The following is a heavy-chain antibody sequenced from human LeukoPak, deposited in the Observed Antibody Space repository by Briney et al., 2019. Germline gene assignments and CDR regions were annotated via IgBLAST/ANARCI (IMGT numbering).Heavy chain of an antibody. CDR1: GFTFSDYY. V-gene: IGHV3-11*01. CDR3: ASTSIVGALDAFDI. D-gene: IGHD1-26*01. Sequence: GGSLRLSCAASGFTFSDYYMSWTRQAPGKGLEWVAYISSSGSTIYYADSVKGRFTISRDNAKNSLYLQMNSLRAEDTAVYYCASTSIVGALDAFDIWGQGTMVTVSS. CDR2: ISSSGSTI. J-gene: IGHJ3*02.